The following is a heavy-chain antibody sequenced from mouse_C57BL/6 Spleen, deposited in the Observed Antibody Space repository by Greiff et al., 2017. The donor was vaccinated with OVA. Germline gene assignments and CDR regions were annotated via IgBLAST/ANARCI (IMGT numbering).Heavy chain of an antibody. D-gene: IGHD2-5*01. V-gene: IGHV14-3*01. J-gene: IGHJ1*03. CDR3: ALYSNYVNWYFDV. CDR2: IYPANGNT. CDR1: GFNIKNTY. Sequence: VQLQQSVAELVRPGASVKLSCTASGFNIKNTYMHWVKQRPEQGLEWIGRIYPANGNTKYAPKFQGKATLTADTSSNTAYLQLSSLTSEDTAIYYGALYSNYVNWYFDVWGTGTTVTVSS.